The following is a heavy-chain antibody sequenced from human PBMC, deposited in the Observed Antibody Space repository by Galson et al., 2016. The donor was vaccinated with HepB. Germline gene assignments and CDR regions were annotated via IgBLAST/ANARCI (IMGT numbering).Heavy chain of an antibody. D-gene: IGHD6-25*01. CDR3: VRDRAARDTVYYYGMDV. J-gene: IGHJ6*02. CDR2: IWYDGRNK. Sequence: SLRLSCAASGFTFNNYGMHWVRQAPGKGLEWVDLIWYDGRNKSYAESVKGRFTISRDNSKNTLYLKMNSLRAEDTAVYYRVRDRAARDTVYYYGMDVWGQGATVTVSS. V-gene: IGHV3-33*01. CDR1: GFTFNNYG.